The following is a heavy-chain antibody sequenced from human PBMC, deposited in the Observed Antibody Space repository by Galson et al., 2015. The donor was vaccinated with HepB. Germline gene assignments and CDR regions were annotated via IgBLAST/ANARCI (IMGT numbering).Heavy chain of an antibody. CDR1: GFSFTTHG. D-gene: IGHD3-22*01. V-gene: IGHV3-23*01. Sequence: SLRLSCAASGFSFTTHGMTWVRQAPGKGLEWVSGISGSGDTTYYVDSVKGRFTISRDNSKNTLYLQMNSLRAEDTAIYYCAKEGYYHDSSGYHSVVPLDYWGQGTLVTVSS. CDR2: ISGSGDTT. J-gene: IGHJ4*02. CDR3: AKEGYYHDSSGYHSVVPLDY.